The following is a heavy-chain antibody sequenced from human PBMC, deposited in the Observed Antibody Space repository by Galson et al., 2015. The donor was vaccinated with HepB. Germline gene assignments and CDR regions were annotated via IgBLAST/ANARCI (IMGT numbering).Heavy chain of an antibody. CDR3: ARGDSGSYYVLPYVGASPDY. D-gene: IGHD1-26*01. CDR2: IWYDGSNK. V-gene: IGHV3-33*08. J-gene: IGHJ4*02. CDR1: GFTFSSYG. Sequence: SLRLSCAASGFTFSSYGMHWVRQAPGKGLEWVAVIWYDGSNKYYADSVKGRFTISRDNSKNTLYLQMNSLRAEDTAVYYCARGDSGSYYVLPYVGASPDYWGQGTLVTVSS.